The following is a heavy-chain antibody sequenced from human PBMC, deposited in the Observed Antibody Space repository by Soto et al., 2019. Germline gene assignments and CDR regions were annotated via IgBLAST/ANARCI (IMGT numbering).Heavy chain of an antibody. CDR2: ISYDGRNK. D-gene: IGHD3-22*01. CDR3: AKSNRGAYDTPDF. CDR1: GFSLNDYG. Sequence: QVQLVESGGGVVQPGRSLRLSCAASGFSLNDYGMHWVRQPPGKGLEWVADISYDGRNKYYTDSVRGRFTISRDISKGTLYLQMNSLRPEDTAVYYCAKSNRGAYDTPDFWGQGTPVPVSP. J-gene: IGHJ4*02. V-gene: IGHV3-30*18.